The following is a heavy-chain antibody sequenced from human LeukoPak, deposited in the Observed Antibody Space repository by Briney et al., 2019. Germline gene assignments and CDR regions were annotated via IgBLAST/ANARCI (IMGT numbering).Heavy chain of an antibody. D-gene: IGHD4/OR15-4a*01. CDR1: GFTFRRFW. CDR3: ARGANYHRC. Sequence: GGSLRLSCAASGFTFRRFWMSWVRQAPGKGLEWVANVKQDGSDKYYVGSVRGRFTISRDNAKNSVYLQMNSLRAEDTAVYYCARGANYHRCWGQGTLVTVSS. J-gene: IGHJ4*02. V-gene: IGHV3-7*01. CDR2: VKQDGSDK.